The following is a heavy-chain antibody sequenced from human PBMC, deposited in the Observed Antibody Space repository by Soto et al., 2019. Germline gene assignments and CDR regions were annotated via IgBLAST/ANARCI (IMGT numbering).Heavy chain of an antibody. CDR2: ISGSGGST. Sequence: EVQLLESGGGLVQPGGSLRLSCAASGFTFSSYAMSWVRQAPGKGLEWVSAISGSGGSTYYADSVKGRFTISRDNSKNTLYLQMNSLRAEDTAVYYCAKGSARNYDIFTGLLYWGQGTLVTVSS. D-gene: IGHD3-9*01. CDR3: AKGSARNYDIFTGLLY. V-gene: IGHV3-23*01. CDR1: GFTFSSYA. J-gene: IGHJ4*02.